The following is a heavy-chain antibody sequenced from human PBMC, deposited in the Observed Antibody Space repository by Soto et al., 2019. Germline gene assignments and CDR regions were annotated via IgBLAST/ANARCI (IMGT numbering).Heavy chain of an antibody. CDR3: AKGSSGHYDSFDY. J-gene: IGHJ4*02. CDR2: ISGGRSDT. Sequence: EVQLLESGGGLVQPGGSLRLSCAASGFTFNNYAMYWVRQPPGKGLMWDSAISGGRSDTYYADSVNGRFTISRDNSKNTVYLQMNSLRADDTAVYYCAKGSSGHYDSFDYWGQGTLVTVSS. D-gene: IGHD3-22*01. CDR1: GFTFNNYA. V-gene: IGHV3-23*01.